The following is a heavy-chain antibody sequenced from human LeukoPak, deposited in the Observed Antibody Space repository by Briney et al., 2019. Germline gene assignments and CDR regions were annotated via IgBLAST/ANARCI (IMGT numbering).Heavy chain of an antibody. CDR2: IYYSGST. Sequence: TLLLTCTVSGDSISSGDYYWTWIRQHPGKGLEWIGCIYYSGSTYYNLSLKSRVIISADTSKNHFSLKLSSVTAADTAVYYCARVREATIAPFFDYWGQGILVTVSS. V-gene: IGHV4-31*03. D-gene: IGHD6-13*01. CDR1: GDSISSGDYY. CDR3: ARVREATIAPFFDY. J-gene: IGHJ4*02.